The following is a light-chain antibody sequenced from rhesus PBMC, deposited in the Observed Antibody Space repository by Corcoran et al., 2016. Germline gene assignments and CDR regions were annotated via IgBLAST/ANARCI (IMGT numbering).Light chain of an antibody. CDR2: SAY. V-gene: IGKV3-40*03. Sequence: EIVMTQSPATLSLSPGETATLSCRASESVGSYLAWYQQKPGQAPKLLVHSAYFRATGIPDRFSGSGSRTEFTLTISSLEPEDVGVYHCQQYNDLLLTFGPGTKLDIK. CDR1: ESVGSY. CDR3: QQYNDLLLT. J-gene: IGKJ3*01.